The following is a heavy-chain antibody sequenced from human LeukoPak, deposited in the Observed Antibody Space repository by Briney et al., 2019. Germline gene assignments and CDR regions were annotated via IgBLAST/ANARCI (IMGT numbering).Heavy chain of an antibody. Sequence: GGSLRLSCAASGFTFSSYAMSWVRQAPGKGLEWVSAISGSGGSTYYADSVKGRFTISRDNSKNTLYLQMNSLRAEDTAVYYCAKGQYYYDSSGYTYWGQGTLVTVSS. J-gene: IGHJ4*02. V-gene: IGHV3-23*01. CDR1: GFTFSSYA. CDR2: ISGSGGST. CDR3: AKGQYYYDSSGYTY. D-gene: IGHD3-22*01.